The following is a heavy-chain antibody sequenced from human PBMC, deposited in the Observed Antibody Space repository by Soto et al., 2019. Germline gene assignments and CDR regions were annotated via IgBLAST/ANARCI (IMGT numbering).Heavy chain of an antibody. Sequence: PGGSLRLSCAASGFTFSSYAMHWVRQAPGKGLEYVSDISRNGSSTYYANSVKGRFTVSRDNSKNTLYLQMNSLRAEDTAVYYCARVPDYWGQGILVTVSS. CDR2: ISRNGSST. D-gene: IGHD2-2*01. V-gene: IGHV3-64*04. J-gene: IGHJ4*02. CDR3: ARVPDY. CDR1: GFTFSSYA.